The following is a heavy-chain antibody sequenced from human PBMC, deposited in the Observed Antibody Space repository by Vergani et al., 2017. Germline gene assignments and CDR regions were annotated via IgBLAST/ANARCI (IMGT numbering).Heavy chain of an antibody. V-gene: IGHV3-33*08. CDR3: ARDNLTGVRIPIVATTRYYYYGMDV. D-gene: IGHD5-12*01. Sequence: VQLVESGGGLVKPGGSLRLSCAASGFTFSSYSMNWVRQAPGKGLEWVAVIWYDGSNKYYADSVKGRFTISRDNSKNTLYLQMNSLRAEDTAVYYCARDNLTGVRIPIVATTRYYYYGMDVWGQGTTVTVSS. CDR2: IWYDGSNK. CDR1: GFTFSSYS. J-gene: IGHJ6*02.